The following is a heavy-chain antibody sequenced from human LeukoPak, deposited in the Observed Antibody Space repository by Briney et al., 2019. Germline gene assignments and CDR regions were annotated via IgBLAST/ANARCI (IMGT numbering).Heavy chain of an antibody. Sequence: SETLSLTCTVSGGSISSYYWSWIRQPPGKGLEWIGYIYYSGSTNYNPSLKSRVTISVDTSKNQFSLKLSSVTAADTAVYYCARALYSGYDYWGQGTLVTVSS. CDR1: GGSISSYY. V-gene: IGHV4-59*01. CDR2: IYYSGST. D-gene: IGHD5-12*01. CDR3: ARALYSGYDY. J-gene: IGHJ4*02.